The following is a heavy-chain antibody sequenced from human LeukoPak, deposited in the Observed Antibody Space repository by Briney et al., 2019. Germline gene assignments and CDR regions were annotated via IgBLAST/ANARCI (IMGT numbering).Heavy chain of an antibody. D-gene: IGHD5-24*01. CDR2: INHSGST. CDR1: GGSFSGYC. CDR3: ARGGRWLQFFDY. J-gene: IGHJ4*02. Sequence: PSETLSLTCAVYGGSFSGYCWSWIRQPPGKGLEWIGEINHSGSTNYNPSLKSRVTISVDTSKNQFSLKLSSVTAADTAVYYCARGGRWLQFFDYWGQGTLVTVSS. V-gene: IGHV4-34*01.